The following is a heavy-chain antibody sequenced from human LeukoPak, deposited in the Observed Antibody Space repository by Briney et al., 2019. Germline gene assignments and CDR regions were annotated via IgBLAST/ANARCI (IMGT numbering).Heavy chain of an antibody. V-gene: IGHV3-23*01. J-gene: IGHJ4*02. CDR3: AKSYDYGDTLIDY. CDR2: ISGSGGST. CDR1: GFTFSSYA. D-gene: IGHD4-17*01. Sequence: PGGSLRLSCAASGFTFSSYAMSWVRQAPGKGLEGVSAISGSGGSTYYADSVKGRFTISIANSTNPLYLQMNSLRAEDTAVYYCAKSYDYGDTLIDYWGQGTLVTVSS.